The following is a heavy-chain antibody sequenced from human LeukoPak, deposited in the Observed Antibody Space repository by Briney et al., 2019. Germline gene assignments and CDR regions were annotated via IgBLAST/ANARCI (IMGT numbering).Heavy chain of an antibody. V-gene: IGHV4-4*02. CDR3: ARGDFTYYYDSSGYADAFDI. D-gene: IGHD3-22*01. CDR2: IYHSGST. Sequence: PSETLSLTCTVSGDSISSSNWWSWVRQPPGKGLEWIGEIYHSGSTNYNPSLKSRVTISVDKSKNQFSLKLSSVTAADTAVYYCARGDFTYYYDSSGYADAFDIWGQGTMVTVSS. CDR1: GDSISSSNW. J-gene: IGHJ3*02.